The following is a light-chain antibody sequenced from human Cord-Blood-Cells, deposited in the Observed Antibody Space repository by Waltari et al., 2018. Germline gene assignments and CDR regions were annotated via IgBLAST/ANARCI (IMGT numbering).Light chain of an antibody. J-gene: IGLJ2*01. Sequence: QSALTQPPSASGSPGQSVTISCPGTSSDVGGYNFVLWYQQHPGKAPKLMIYEVSKRPSGVPDRFSGSKSGNTASLTVSGLQAEDEADYYCSSYAGSNNVVFGGGTKLTVL. V-gene: IGLV2-8*01. CDR2: EVS. CDR3: SSYAGSNNVV. CDR1: SSDVGGYNF.